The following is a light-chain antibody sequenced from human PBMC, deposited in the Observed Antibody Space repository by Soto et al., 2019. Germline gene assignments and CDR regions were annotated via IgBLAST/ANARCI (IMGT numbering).Light chain of an antibody. V-gene: IGKV1-27*01. CDR1: QGISSS. Sequence: DIQMTQSPSPLSSSVGDRATITCRASQGISSSLAWYQQKQGNAPKLLIHAASTLQSGVPSRFGGSGSGTDFTLTISSLQHEDVATYYCENYDSVPWTFGPGTKVEIK. CDR3: ENYDSVPWT. CDR2: AAS. J-gene: IGKJ3*01.